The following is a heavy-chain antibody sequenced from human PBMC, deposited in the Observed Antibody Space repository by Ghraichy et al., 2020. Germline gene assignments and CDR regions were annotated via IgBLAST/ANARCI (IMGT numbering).Heavy chain of an antibody. Sequence: SETLSLTCAVYGGSFSGYYWSWIRQPPGKGLEWIGEINHSGSTNYNPSLKSRVTISVGTSKNQFSLKLNSVTAADTAVYYCARIVDSSGYYAYFDYWGQGTLVTVSS. CDR3: ARIVDSSGYYAYFDY. CDR1: GGSFSGYY. D-gene: IGHD3-22*01. CDR2: INHSGST. J-gene: IGHJ4*02. V-gene: IGHV4-34*01.